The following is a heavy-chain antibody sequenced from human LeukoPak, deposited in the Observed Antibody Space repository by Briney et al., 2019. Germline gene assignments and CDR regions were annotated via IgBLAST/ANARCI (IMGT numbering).Heavy chain of an antibody. CDR3: ASSLDSSGWFAPYYYYYGMDV. CDR1: GGTFSSYA. CDR2: NIPIFGTA. J-gene: IGHJ6*04. Sequence: SVKVSCKASGGTFSSYAISWVRQAPGQGLEWMGGNIPIFGTANYAQKFQGRVTITADESTSTAYMELSSLRSEDTAVYYCASSLDSSGWFAPYYYYYGMDVWGKGTTVTVSS. V-gene: IGHV1-69*13. D-gene: IGHD6-19*01.